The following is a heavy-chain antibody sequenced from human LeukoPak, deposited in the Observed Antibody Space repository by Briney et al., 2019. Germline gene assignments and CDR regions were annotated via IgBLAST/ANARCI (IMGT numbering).Heavy chain of an antibody. V-gene: IGHV3-74*01. D-gene: IGHD6-13*01. Sequence: GGSLRLSCAASGFTVSNYWMHWVRQAPGKGLVWVSRINSDGSSTSYADSVKGRFTISRDNAKNTLYLQMNSLRAEDTAVYYCARCEVGSWYDYFDYWGQGTLVTVSS. CDR1: GFTVSNYW. J-gene: IGHJ4*02. CDR3: ARCEVGSWYDYFDY. CDR2: INSDGSST.